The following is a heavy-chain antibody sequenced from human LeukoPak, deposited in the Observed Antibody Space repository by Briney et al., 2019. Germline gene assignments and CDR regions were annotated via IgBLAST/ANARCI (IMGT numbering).Heavy chain of an antibody. CDR3: ARARNFGVGFQRAFDI. CDR1: GYTFTGYY. J-gene: IGHJ3*02. Sequence: ASVKVSCKASGYTFTGYYMHWVRQAPGQGLEWMGWINPNSGGTNYAQKFQGRVTMTRDTSISTAYMELRSLTSDDTAVYYCARARNFGVGFQRAFDIWGQGTMVTVSS. CDR2: INPNSGGT. V-gene: IGHV1-2*02. D-gene: IGHD1-26*01.